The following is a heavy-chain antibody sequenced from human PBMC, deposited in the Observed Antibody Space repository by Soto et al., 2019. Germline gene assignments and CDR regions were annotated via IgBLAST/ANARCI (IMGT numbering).Heavy chain of an antibody. CDR2: MSYEGNKK. J-gene: IGHJ5*02. CDR1: GFTLSSYG. CDR3: ANGLSVMQAWIIEVP. Sequence: GGSLRLSCAVSGFTLSSYGIHWVRQAPGKGLEWVAFMSYEGNKKYYADPVKGRFTISRDNSKNTLYLQMDSLRAEDTAVYYWANGLSVMQAWIIEVPWCQGTLGTVFS. D-gene: IGHD2-2*03. V-gene: IGHV3-30*18.